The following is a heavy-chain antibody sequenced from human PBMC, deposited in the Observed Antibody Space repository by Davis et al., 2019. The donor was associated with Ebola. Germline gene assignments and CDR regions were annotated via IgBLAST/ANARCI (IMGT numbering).Heavy chain of an antibody. CDR2: IYPGDSDT. V-gene: IGHV5-51*01. J-gene: IGHJ3*02. CDR3: ATLRRTITGMDDGFDI. Sequence: GESLKISCKGSGYSFTSYWIGWVRQMPGKGLEWMGIIYPGDSDTRYSPSFQGQVTISADKSAKTAFLQWSSLKASDTAIYYCATLRRTITGMDDGFDIWGHGTMVTVSS. CDR1: GYSFTSYW. D-gene: IGHD1-20*01.